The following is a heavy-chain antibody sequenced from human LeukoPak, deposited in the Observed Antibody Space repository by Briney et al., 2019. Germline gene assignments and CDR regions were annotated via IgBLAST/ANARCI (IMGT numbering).Heavy chain of an antibody. D-gene: IGHD4-23*01. CDR2: IIPIVVTA. J-gene: IGHJ4*02. V-gene: IGHV1-69*13. CDR1: AGTFSSYA. Sequence: SVKVSCKAPAGTFSSYAISWVRHAPGQGLEWMGGIIPIVVTANYTQKTQGRVTITSNESTTTAHCDPSSPTQEDTTRYYIHVPGRYGGNSPFDYWGQGTLVTVSS. CDR3: HVPGRYGGNSPFDY.